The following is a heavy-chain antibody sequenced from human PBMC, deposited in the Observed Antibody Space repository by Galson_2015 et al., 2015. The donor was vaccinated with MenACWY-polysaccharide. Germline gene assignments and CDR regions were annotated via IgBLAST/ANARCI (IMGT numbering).Heavy chain of an antibody. V-gene: IGHV2-5*02. CDR1: GFSLSRTGVS. J-gene: IGHJ4*02. CDR2: IYWDDDK. Sequence: PALVKPTQTLTPTCNFSGFSLSRTGVSVGWIRQPPGKALEWLALIYWDDDKRYSPSLRRRLTITMDTSKNQVVLTMTDMDPIDTGTYFCAHPIFTGWLTEDYWGQGIPVTVSS. CDR3: AHPIFTGWLTEDY. D-gene: IGHD3-9*01.